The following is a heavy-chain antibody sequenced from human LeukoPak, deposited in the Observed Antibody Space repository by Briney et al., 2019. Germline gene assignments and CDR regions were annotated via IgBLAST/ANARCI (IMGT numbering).Heavy chain of an antibody. J-gene: IGHJ4*02. CDR3: SRHRTWNDDPLDY. CDR1: GASLSSSSSY. D-gene: IGHD1-1*01. V-gene: IGHV4-39*01. Sequence: PSETLSLTCTVSGASLSSSSSYWAWIRQPPGKGLEWIGSIYYSGSPYSNPSLKSRVTMSIDTSKNQLSLKLSSVTAADTAVYYCSRHRTWNDDPLDYWGQGTLVSVSS. CDR2: IYYSGSP.